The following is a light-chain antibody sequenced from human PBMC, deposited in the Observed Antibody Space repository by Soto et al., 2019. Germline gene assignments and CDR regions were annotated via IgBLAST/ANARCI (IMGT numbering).Light chain of an antibody. CDR2: EGS. CDR3: CSYAGTDTDV. Sequence: QSALTQPASVSGSPGKSITISCTGTSSDVRSYSLVSWYQQHPDKAPKLMIYEGSKRPSGVSNRFSGSKSGNTAPLTISGHQADDAADYYCCSYAGTDTDVFGTGTKLTVL. V-gene: IGLV2-23*01. J-gene: IGLJ1*01. CDR1: SSDVRSYSL.